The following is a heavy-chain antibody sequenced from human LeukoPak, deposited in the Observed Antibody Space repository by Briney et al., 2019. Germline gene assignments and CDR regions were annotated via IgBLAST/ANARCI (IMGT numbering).Heavy chain of an antibody. Sequence: PSETLSLTCTVSGGSISSYYWSWVRQPPGKGLEWIGYIYYSGSTNYNPSLTSGGTISVDKSKNKYSLKQSSVPAADTAVYYCARDYYGSGSYYSLGGNWFDPWRQGTLVTVSS. J-gene: IGHJ5*02. V-gene: IGHV4-59*12. CDR1: GGSISSYY. CDR3: ARDYYGSGSYYSLGGNWFDP. D-gene: IGHD3-10*01. CDR2: IYYSGST.